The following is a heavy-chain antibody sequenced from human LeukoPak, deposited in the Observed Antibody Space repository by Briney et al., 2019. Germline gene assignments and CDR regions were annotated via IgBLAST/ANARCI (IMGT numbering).Heavy chain of an antibody. V-gene: IGHV1-2*06. D-gene: IGHD3-22*01. CDR1: GYTFTGYY. Sequence: ASVKVSCKASGYTFTGYYLHWVRQAPGHGLEWMGRISPNSGGTNFAQKFQGRVTMTRDTSISTAYMELSSLRSDDTAVYYCARGQYDSSGYYFESTFTRWGQGTLVTVTS. CDR3: ARGQYDSSGYYFESTFTR. J-gene: IGHJ4*02. CDR2: ISPNSGGT.